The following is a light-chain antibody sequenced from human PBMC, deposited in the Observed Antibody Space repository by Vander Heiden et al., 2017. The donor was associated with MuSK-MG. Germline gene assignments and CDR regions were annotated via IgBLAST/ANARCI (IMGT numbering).Light chain of an antibody. CDR3: QQYYSYPPYT. V-gene: IGKV1-8*01. CDR1: PGISSY. CDR2: AAS. Sequence: AIRMTQSPSSLSASTGDRVTITCRASPGISSYLAWYQQKPGKAPKLLIYAASTLQSVVPSRFSGSGSGTDFTLTISCLQSEDFATYYCQQYYSYPPYTFGQGTKLEIK. J-gene: IGKJ2*01.